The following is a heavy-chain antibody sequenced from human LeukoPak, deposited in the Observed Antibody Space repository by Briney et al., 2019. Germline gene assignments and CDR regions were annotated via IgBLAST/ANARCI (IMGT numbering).Heavy chain of an antibody. J-gene: IGHJ4*02. V-gene: IGHV1-24*01. Sequence: ASVTVSCTVSGYTLSELSMHWVRQAPGKGLEWMGGFDPEDGETIYAQKFQGRVTMTEDTSTDTAYMELSSLRSEDTAVYYCATVAAAGTFLFDYWGQGTLVTVSS. CDR2: FDPEDGET. D-gene: IGHD6-13*01. CDR3: ATVAAAGTFLFDY. CDR1: GYTLSELS.